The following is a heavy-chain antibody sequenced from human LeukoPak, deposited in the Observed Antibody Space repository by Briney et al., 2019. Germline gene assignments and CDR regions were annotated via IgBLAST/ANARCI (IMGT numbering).Heavy chain of an antibody. Sequence: GGSLRLSCAASGFTFSNYWMGWVRQAPGKGLEWVANIKADGYDKYYADSVKGRFTISRDNAENSLYLQMNSLRAEDTALYYCAKDALAVGGYFDCWGQGTLVTVSS. V-gene: IGHV3-7*03. CDR3: AKDALAVGGYFDC. D-gene: IGHD6-19*01. CDR2: IKADGYDK. J-gene: IGHJ4*02. CDR1: GFTFSNYW.